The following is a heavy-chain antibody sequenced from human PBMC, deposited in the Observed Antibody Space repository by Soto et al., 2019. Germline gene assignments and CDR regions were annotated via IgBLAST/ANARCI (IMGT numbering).Heavy chain of an antibody. CDR1: GFTFSSYA. CDR2: ISIRGGDE. D-gene: IGHD6-6*01. CDR3: AGGTIVARQHLDY. J-gene: IGHJ4*02. V-gene: IGHV3-30*03. Sequence: QVQLVESGGGVVQPGKSLRLSCAASGFTFSSYAMHWARQAPGKGLEWVTVISIRGGDEYYAESVRGRFTISRDDSKNTLYRQMDSLRVEDTAVYYCAGGTIVARQHLDYWGQGPLVTVSS.